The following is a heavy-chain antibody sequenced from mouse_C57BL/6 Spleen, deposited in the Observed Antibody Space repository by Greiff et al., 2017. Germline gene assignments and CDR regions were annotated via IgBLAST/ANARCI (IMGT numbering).Heavy chain of an antibody. CDR2: INPNNGGT. D-gene: IGHD4-1*01. CDR1: GYTFTDYN. CDR3: ARGGRTGFDY. Sequence: VQLQQSGPELVKPGASVKMSCKASGYTFTDYNMHWVKQSHGKSLEWIGYINPNNGGTSYKQKVKGKATLTVNKSSSTAYMELRSLTSEDSAVYYCARGGRTGFDYWGQGTTLTVSS. J-gene: IGHJ2*01. V-gene: IGHV1-22*01.